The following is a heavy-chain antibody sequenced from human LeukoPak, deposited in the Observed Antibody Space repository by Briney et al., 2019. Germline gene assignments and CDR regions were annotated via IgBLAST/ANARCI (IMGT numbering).Heavy chain of an antibody. CDR2: IYYGGST. J-gene: IGHJ4*02. Sequence: SETLSLTCTVSGDAISSSGYYWGWIRQPPGKGLEWIGIIYYGGSTYYTPSLKSRVTISLDKSKNQFSLKLISVTAADTAVYYCARSVQLLFQLDFDYWGQGTLVTVSS. CDR1: GDAISSSGYY. V-gene: IGHV4-39*07. D-gene: IGHD2-2*01. CDR3: ARSVQLLFQLDFDY.